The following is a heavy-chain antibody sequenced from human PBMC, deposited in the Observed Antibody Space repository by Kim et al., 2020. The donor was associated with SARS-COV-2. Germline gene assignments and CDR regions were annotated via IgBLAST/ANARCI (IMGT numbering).Heavy chain of an antibody. J-gene: IGHJ3*02. D-gene: IGHD3-3*01. CDR3: ASNFEGRFFRFDI. V-gene: IGHV5-51*01. Sequence: YSPAFQGQVTISADKSISTAYLQWSSLKASDTAMYYCASNFEGRFFRFDIWGQGTMVTVSS.